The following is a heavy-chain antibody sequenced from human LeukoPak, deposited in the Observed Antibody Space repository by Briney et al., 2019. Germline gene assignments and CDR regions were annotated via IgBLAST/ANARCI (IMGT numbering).Heavy chain of an antibody. V-gene: IGHV4-59*01. CDR3: ARSQGFLEVYFDY. D-gene: IGHD3-3*01. CDR2: IYYSGST. Sequence: KTSETLSLTCTVSGGSISSYYWSWIRQPPGKGLEWIGYIYYSGSTNYNPSLKSRVTISVDTSKNQFSLKLSSVTAADTAVYYCARSQGFLEVYFDYWGQGTLVTVSS. J-gene: IGHJ4*02. CDR1: GGSISSYY.